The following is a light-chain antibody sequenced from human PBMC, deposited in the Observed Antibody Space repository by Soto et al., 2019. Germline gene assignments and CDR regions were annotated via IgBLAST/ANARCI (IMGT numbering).Light chain of an antibody. Sequence: IVLTQSQATLSVSAGERATLSCRASQSVSSNFAWYQQKPGQAPRLLIYGASTRATGIPARFSVSGSGTEFTLSISSLKYEDFAVYYCQQYQNWTLTFGGGTKVDIK. CDR1: QSVSSN. J-gene: IGKJ4*01. CDR2: GAS. CDR3: QQYQNWTLT. V-gene: IGKV3-15*01.